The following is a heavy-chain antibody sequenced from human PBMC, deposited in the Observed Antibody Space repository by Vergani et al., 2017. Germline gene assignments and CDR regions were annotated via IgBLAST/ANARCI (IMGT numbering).Heavy chain of an antibody. CDR1: GYSFTSYW. Sequence: EVQLVQSGAEVKKPGESLKISCKGSGYSFTSYWIGWVRQMPGKGLEWMGNIYPGDSDTRYSPSFQGQVTSSADKSISTAYLQWSSLKASDTAMYYCARHSLEWSDNDAFDIWGQGTMVTVSS. CDR3: ARHSLEWSDNDAFDI. J-gene: IGHJ3*02. V-gene: IGHV5-51*01. D-gene: IGHD3-3*01. CDR2: IYPGDSDT.